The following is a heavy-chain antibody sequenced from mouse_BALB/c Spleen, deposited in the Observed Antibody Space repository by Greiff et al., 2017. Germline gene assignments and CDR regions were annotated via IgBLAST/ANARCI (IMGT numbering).Heavy chain of an antibody. V-gene: IGHV3-8*02. J-gene: IGHJ2*01. CDR3: ARGCYDGYYVDY. D-gene: IGHD2-3*01. Sequence: EVQLQQSGPSLVKPSQTLSLTCSVTGDSIPSVYWNWIRKFPGNKLEYMGYISYSGSTYYNPSLKSRISITRDTSKNQYYLQLNSVTTEDTATYYCARGCYDGYYVDYWGQGTTLTVSS. CDR1: GDSIPSVY. CDR2: ISYSGST.